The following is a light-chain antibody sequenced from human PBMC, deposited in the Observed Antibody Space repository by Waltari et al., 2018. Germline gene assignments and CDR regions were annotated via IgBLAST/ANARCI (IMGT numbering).Light chain of an antibody. CDR3: CSYAGSYTLVV. Sequence: QSALTQPRSVSGSPGQSVTISCTGTSSDVGGYNYVSWYQQHPGKAPKLMIYDVSKRPSGFPDRFSGSKSGNTASLTISGLQAEDEADYYCCSYAGSYTLVVFGGGTKLTVL. V-gene: IGLV2-11*01. CDR1: SSDVGGYNY. CDR2: DVS. J-gene: IGLJ2*01.